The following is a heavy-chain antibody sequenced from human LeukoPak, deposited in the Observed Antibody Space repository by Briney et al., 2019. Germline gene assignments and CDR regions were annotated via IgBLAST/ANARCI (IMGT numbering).Heavy chain of an antibody. CDR3: ARGVVLDY. V-gene: IGHV4-39*07. J-gene: IGHJ4*02. D-gene: IGHD2-15*01. CDR1: GGSISSSNYY. CDR2: FYYSGST. Sequence: PSETLSLTCTVSGGSISSSNYYWGWIRQPPGKGLEWIGSFYYSGSTYYNPSLKSRVTISVDTSKNQFSLKLSSVTAADTAVYYCARGVVLDYWGQGTLVTVSP.